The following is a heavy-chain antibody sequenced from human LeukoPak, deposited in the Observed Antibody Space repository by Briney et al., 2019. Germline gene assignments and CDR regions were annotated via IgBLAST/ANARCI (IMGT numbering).Heavy chain of an antibody. CDR1: GYSFTGYW. CDR2: IYPCDSDT. D-gene: IGHD3-10*01. Sequence: GESLKISCKGSGYSFTGYWIGWVRQMPGKGLEWMGIIYPCDSDTRYSPSFQGQVTISADKSISTAYLQWSSLKASDTAMYYCAKITMVRGVIIWFDPWGQGTLVTVSS. V-gene: IGHV5-51*01. J-gene: IGHJ5*02. CDR3: AKITMVRGVIIWFDP.